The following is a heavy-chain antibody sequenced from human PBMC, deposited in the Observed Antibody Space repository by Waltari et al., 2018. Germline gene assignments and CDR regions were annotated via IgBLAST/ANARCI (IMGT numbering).Heavy chain of an antibody. V-gene: IGHV4-59*01. J-gene: IGHJ6*03. CDR1: GGSISSYY. CDR2: IYYSGST. Sequence: QVQLQESGPGLVKPSETLSLTCTVSGGSISSYYWSWIRQPPGKGLEWIGYIYYSGSTNYHPSRKSRVTIAVDTSKNQFSLKLCSVTAADTAVYYCARGRTVFGVVIISRDYYYMDVWGKGTTVTVSS. CDR3: ARGRTVFGVVIISRDYYYMDV. D-gene: IGHD3-3*01.